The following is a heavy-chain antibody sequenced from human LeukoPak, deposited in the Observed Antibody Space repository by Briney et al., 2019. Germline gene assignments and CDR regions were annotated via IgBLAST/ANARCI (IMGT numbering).Heavy chain of an antibody. Sequence: GESLKISCKGSGYSFTSYWIGWVRQMPGKGLEWMGIIYPGDSDTRYSPSFQGQVTISADKSISTAYLQWSSLKASDTAMYYCARRKSGPYDSSGYYYYYGMDVWGQGTTVTVSS. CDR1: GYSFTSYW. CDR2: IYPGDSDT. D-gene: IGHD3-22*01. CDR3: ARRKSGPYDSSGYYYYYGMDV. J-gene: IGHJ6*02. V-gene: IGHV5-51*01.